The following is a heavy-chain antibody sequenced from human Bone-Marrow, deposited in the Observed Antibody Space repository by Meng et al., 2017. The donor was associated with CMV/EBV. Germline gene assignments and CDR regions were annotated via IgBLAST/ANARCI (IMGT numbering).Heavy chain of an antibody. CDR1: GYTFTSYG. Sequence: ASVKVSCKASGYTFTSYGISWVRQAPGQGLEWMGWISAYNGNTNYAQKLQGRVTMTTDTSTSTAYMELRSLRSEDTAVYYCARDFSAWGGKHYYGMDVWGQGTTVTVSS. V-gene: IGHV1-18*01. CDR3: ARDFSAWGGKHYYGMDV. D-gene: IGHD4-23*01. J-gene: IGHJ6*02. CDR2: ISAYNGNT.